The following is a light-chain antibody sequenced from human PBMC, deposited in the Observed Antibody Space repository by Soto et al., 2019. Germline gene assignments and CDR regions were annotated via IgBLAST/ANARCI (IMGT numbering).Light chain of an antibody. J-gene: IGLJ3*02. CDR2: EVS. CDR1: NSDVGGYNY. V-gene: IGLV2-14*01. Sequence: QSVLTQPASVSGSPGQSITISCTGTNSDVGGYNYVSWYQQHPGKAPKLMIYEVSNRPSGVSNRFSGSKSGNTASLTISGLQAEDEADYYCSSYTSSNTLVFGGGTKVTVL. CDR3: SSYTSSNTLV.